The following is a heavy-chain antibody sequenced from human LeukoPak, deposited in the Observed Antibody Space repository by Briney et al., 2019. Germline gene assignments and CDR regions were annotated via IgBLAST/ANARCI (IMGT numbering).Heavy chain of an antibody. J-gene: IGHJ3*02. CDR2: IFYSGTT. Sequence: SETLSLTCTVSGGSISSSSYYWGWIRQPPGKGLEWIGNIFYSGTTYYNPSLKSRVTISVDTSKNQFSLRLSSVTAADTAVYYCARTNAFDIWGQGTMVTVSS. CDR3: ARTNAFDI. V-gene: IGHV4-39*01. CDR1: GGSISSSSYY.